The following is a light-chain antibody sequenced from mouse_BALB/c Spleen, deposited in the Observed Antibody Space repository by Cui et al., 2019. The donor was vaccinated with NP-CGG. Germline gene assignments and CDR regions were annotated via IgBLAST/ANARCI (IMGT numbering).Light chain of an antibody. J-gene: IGLJ1*01. CDR1: IGAVTTSNN. Sequence: AFVSLDSPLTTSPGETVTLTCRSSIGAVTTSNNANWVQEKPDHLFTGLIGGTNNRAPGVPARFSGSLIGDKAALTITGAQTEDEAIYFCVLWYSNHWVFGGGTKLTVL. CDR2: GTN. V-gene: IGLV1*01. CDR3: VLWYSNHWV.